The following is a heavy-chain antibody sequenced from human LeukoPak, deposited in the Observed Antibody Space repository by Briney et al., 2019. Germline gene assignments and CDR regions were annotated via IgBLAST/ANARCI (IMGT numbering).Heavy chain of an antibody. D-gene: IGHD3-10*01. V-gene: IGHV3-48*04. CDR2: ISSSSSTI. Sequence: PGGSLRLSCAASGFTFSSYSMNWVRQAPGKGLEWVSYISSSSSTIYYADSVKGRFTISRDNAKNSLYLQMNSLRAEDTAVYYCAKEFNFFRGVIISTDYWGQGTLVTVSS. CDR1: GFTFSSYS. CDR3: AKEFNFFRGVIISTDY. J-gene: IGHJ4*02.